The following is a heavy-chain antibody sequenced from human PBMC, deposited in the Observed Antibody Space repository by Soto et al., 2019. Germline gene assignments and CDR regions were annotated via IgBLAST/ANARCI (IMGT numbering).Heavy chain of an antibody. Sequence: GESLKISCAASGFNLRIYAMNWVRQVSGKGLEWVALIWYDGSNKYYADSVRGRFTISRDNSKNTVQLQMNSLRLEDTAIYYCASGETGSEYYYGMDFWGPGTTVTVS. CDR2: IWYDGSNK. J-gene: IGHJ6*02. CDR3: ASGETGSEYYYGMDF. CDR1: GFNLRIYA. D-gene: IGHD2-21*01. V-gene: IGHV3-33*01.